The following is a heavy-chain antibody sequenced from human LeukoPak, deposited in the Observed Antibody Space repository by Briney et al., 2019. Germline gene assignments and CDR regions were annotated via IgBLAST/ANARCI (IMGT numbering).Heavy chain of an antibody. CDR1: GGSISTYY. V-gene: IGHV4-59*01. CDR3: ARGGAARLHFQN. CDR2: IYHSGST. D-gene: IGHD6-6*01. Sequence: SETLSLTCTVSGGSISTYYWNWIRQPPGKGLEWIGYIYHSGSTNYNPSLQSRVTISVDTSKNQFSLNLNSVTAADTAVYYCARGGAARLHFQNWGQGTLVTVSA. J-gene: IGHJ1*01.